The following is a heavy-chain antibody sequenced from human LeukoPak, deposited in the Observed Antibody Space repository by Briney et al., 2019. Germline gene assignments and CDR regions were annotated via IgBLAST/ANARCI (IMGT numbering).Heavy chain of an antibody. D-gene: IGHD3-3*01. V-gene: IGHV4-59*01. CDR2: IYYSGST. Sequence: PSEALSLTCTVSGGSISSYYWSWIRQPPGKGLEWIGYIYYSGSTNYNPSLKSRVTISVDTSKNQFSLKLSSVTAADMAVYYCARDQPTYYDFWSGYSERAFDIWGQGTMVTVSS. CDR1: GGSISSYY. CDR3: ARDQPTYYDFWSGYSERAFDI. J-gene: IGHJ3*02.